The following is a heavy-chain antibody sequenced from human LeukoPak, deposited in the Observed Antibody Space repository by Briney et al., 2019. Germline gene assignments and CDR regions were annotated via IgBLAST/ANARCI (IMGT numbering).Heavy chain of an antibody. CDR1: GFTFTSYY. CDR3: ARDVKAGYSSGWYDFDY. V-gene: IGHV1-46*01. Sequence: ASVKVSCKASGFTFTSYYMHWVRQAPGQGLEWMGIISPSGGSASYAQNFQGRVTMTRDTSTSTVYMELTSLRSEDTAVYYCARDVKAGYSSGWYDFDYWGQGTLVTVSS. D-gene: IGHD6-19*01. CDR2: ISPSGGSA. J-gene: IGHJ4*02.